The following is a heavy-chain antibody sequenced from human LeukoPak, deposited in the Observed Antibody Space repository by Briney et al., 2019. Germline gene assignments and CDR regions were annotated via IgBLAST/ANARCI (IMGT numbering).Heavy chain of an antibody. CDR2: ISSSGSTI. D-gene: IGHD2-2*01. CDR1: GFTVSSNY. J-gene: IGHJ5*02. V-gene: IGHV3-11*01. Sequence: PGGSLRLSCAASGFTVSSNYMSWVRQAPGKGLEWVSYISSSGSTIYYADSVKGRFTISRDNAKNSLYLQMNSLRAEDTAVYYCARDRVDDIVVVPAATGPWGQGTLVTVSS. CDR3: ARDRVDDIVVVPAATGP.